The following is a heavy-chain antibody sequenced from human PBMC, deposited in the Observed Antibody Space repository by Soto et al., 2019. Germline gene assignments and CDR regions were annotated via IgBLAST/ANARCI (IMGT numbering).Heavy chain of an antibody. J-gene: IGHJ4*02. V-gene: IGHV3-21*01. CDR1: GFTFSSYS. D-gene: IGHD5-12*01. CDR2: ISSSSSYI. Sequence: GGSLRLSCAASGFTFSSYSMNWVRQAPGKGLEWVSSISSSSSYIYYADSVKGRLTISRDNAKNSLYLQMNSLRAEDTAVYYCARAPKPLRSEWDIVATTGYWGQGTLVTVSS. CDR3: ARAPKPLRSEWDIVATTGY.